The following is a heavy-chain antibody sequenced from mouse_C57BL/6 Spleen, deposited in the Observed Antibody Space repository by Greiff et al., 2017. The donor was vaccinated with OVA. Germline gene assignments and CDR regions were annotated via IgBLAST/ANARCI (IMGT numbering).Heavy chain of an antibody. D-gene: IGHD1-1*01. J-gene: IGHJ2*01. CDR2: IYPGSGST. CDR3: ARAGPITTVVATVDY. V-gene: IGHV1-55*01. Sequence: VQLQQPGAELVKPGASVKMSCKASGYTFTSYWITWVKQRPGQGLEWIGDIYPGSGSTNYNEKFKSKATLTVDTSSSTAYMQLSSLTSEDSAVYYCARAGPITTVVATVDYWGQGTTLTVSS. CDR1: GYTFTSYW.